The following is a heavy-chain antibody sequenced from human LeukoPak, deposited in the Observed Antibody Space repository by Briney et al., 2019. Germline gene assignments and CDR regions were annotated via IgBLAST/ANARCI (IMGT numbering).Heavy chain of an antibody. J-gene: IGHJ4*02. CDR3: ASSKYYFDY. V-gene: IGHV3-21*01. D-gene: IGHD2-2*01. CDR1: GFTFSTYG. CDR2: ISSSSSYI. Sequence: GRSLRLSCAASGFTFSTYGLHWVRQAPGKGLEWVSSISSSSSYIYYADSVKGRFTISRDNAKNSLYLQMNSLRAEDTAVYYCASSKYYFDYWGQGTLVTVSS.